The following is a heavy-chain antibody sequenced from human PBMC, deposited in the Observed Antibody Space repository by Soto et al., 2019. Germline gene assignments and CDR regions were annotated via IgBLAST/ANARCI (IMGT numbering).Heavy chain of an antibody. Sequence: PGGSLSLSCAASGFTFSSYAMSWVRQAPGKGLEWVSAISGSGGSTYYADSVKGRFTISRDNSKNTLYLQMNSLRAEDTAVYYCAKNSVSRTTVTLSHDPPYYFDYWGQGTLVTVSS. CDR3: AKNSVSRTTVTLSHDPPYYFDY. V-gene: IGHV3-23*01. J-gene: IGHJ4*02. CDR1: GFTFSSYA. CDR2: ISGSGGST. D-gene: IGHD4-17*01.